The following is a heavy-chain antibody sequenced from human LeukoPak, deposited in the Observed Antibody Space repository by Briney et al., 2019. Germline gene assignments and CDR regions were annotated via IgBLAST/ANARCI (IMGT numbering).Heavy chain of an antibody. D-gene: IGHD3-10*01. CDR1: GGTFSSYA. J-gene: IGHJ3*02. V-gene: IGHV1-69*13. CDR2: IIPIFDTA. CDR3: ARGRGAYDAFDI. Sequence: SVKVSCKTSGGTFSSYAISWVRQAPGQGLEWIGDIIPIFDTANYAQRFQGRVTITADESTSTAYMELSSLRSEDTAVYYCARGRGAYDAFDIWGQGTMVTVSS.